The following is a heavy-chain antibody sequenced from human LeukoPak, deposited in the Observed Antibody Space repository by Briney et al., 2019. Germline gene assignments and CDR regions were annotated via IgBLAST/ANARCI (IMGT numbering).Heavy chain of an antibody. Sequence: ASETLSLTCAVYGGSFSGYYWSWIRQPPGKGLEWIGEINHSGSTNYNPSLKSRVTISVDTSKNQSSLKLSSVTAADTAVYYCASLQNVDDFWSGYYPIAHAFDIWGQGTMVTVSS. V-gene: IGHV4-34*01. J-gene: IGHJ3*02. CDR1: GGSFSGYY. D-gene: IGHD3-3*01. CDR3: ASLQNVDDFWSGYYPIAHAFDI. CDR2: INHSGST.